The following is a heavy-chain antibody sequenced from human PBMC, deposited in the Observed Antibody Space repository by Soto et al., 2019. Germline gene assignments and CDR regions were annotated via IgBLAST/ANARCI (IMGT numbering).Heavy chain of an antibody. J-gene: IGHJ4*02. CDR2: TYYRSKWSS. D-gene: IGHD3-3*02. V-gene: IGHV6-1*01. Sequence: QVQLRQSGPGLVKPSQTLSLTCAISGDSVSRNGVAWNWIRQSPSRGLEWLGRTYYRSKWSSDYEVSRKRRIPINPDTSKSQVSLQLNSVTPEATAVYYGVRGQHSAFDYWGQGTLVTVSS. CDR3: VRGQHSAFDY. CDR1: GDSVSRNGVA.